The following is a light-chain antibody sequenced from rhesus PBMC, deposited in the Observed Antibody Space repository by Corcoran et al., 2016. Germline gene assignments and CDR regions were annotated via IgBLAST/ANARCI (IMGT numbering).Light chain of an antibody. CDR3: QQSFGVPPT. V-gene: IGKV1-74*01. Sequence: DIQMTQSPFSLSASIGERVTVTCRASENVNKHLNWYKQKPGKAPKFLIYKASNLQDGVPSRCSGSGSGTDYTLTISSLQAEDVATYYCQQSFGVPPTFVGGTKVDLK. J-gene: IGKJ4*01. CDR1: ENVNKH. CDR2: KAS.